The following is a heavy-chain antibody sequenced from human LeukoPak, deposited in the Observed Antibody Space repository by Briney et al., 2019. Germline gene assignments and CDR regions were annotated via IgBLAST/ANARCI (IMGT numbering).Heavy chain of an antibody. V-gene: IGHV1-2*02. Sequence: GASVKVSCKASGYTFTGYYMHWVRQAPGQGLGWMGWINPNSGGTNYAQKFQGRVTMTRDTSISTAYMELSRLRSDDTAVYYCARSITMVRGVNGIDYWGQGTLVTVSS. CDR3: ARSITMVRGVNGIDY. CDR2: INPNSGGT. D-gene: IGHD3-10*01. CDR1: GYTFTGYY. J-gene: IGHJ4*02.